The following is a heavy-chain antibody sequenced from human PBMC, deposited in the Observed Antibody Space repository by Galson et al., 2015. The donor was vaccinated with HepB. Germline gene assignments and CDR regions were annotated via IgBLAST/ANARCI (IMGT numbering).Heavy chain of an antibody. CDR2: IIPIFGTT. V-gene: IGHV1-69*13. J-gene: IGHJ4*02. Sequence: SVKVSCKASGGTFNIYAINWVRQAPGQGLEWMGGIIPIFGTTNYAQNFQGRVTINADESTTTANMELSSLRSDDTAVYYCARGPIRPQHYYDTNAYPYYFEYWGQGTLVTVSS. CDR1: GGTFNIYA. D-gene: IGHD3-22*01. CDR3: ARGPIRPQHYYDTNAYPYYFEY.